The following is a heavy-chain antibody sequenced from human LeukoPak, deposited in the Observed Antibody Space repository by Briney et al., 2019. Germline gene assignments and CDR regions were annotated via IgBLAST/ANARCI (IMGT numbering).Heavy chain of an antibody. CDR3: AREGGVYGDCVPRFDY. CDR2: ISAYNGNT. CDR1: GYTFTSYG. Sequence: ASVKVSCKASGYTFTSYGISWVRQAPGQGLEWMGWISAYNGNTNYAQKLQGRVTMTTDTSTSTAYMELRSLRSDDTAVYYCAREGGVYGDCVPRFDYWGQGTLVTVSS. V-gene: IGHV1-18*01. D-gene: IGHD4-17*01. J-gene: IGHJ4*02.